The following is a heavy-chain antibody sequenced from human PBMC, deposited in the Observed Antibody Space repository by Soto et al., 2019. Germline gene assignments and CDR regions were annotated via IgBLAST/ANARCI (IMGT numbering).Heavy chain of an antibody. CDR3: AKESEAVAGYPLLVSGGY. Sequence: GGSLRLSCAASGFTFSSYGMHWVRQAPGKGLEWVAVISYDGSNKYYADSVKGRFTISRDNSKNTLYLQMNSLRAEDTAVYYCAKESEAVAGYPLLVSGGYWRQGTMVTVSS. CDR1: GFTFSSYG. J-gene: IGHJ4*02. V-gene: IGHV3-30*18. D-gene: IGHD6-19*01. CDR2: ISYDGSNK.